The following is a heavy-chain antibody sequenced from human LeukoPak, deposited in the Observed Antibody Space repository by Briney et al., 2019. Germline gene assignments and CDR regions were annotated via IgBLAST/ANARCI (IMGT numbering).Heavy chain of an antibody. CDR2: IKSKTDGGTT. J-gene: IGHJ3*02. D-gene: IGHD1-1*01. Sequence: GGSLRLSCAASGFTFSNAWMSWVRQAPGKGLEWVGRIKSKTDGGTTDYAAPVKGRFTISRDDSKNTLYLQMNSLKTEDTAVYYCTTDLADDVTGAFDIWGQGTMVTVSS. CDR3: TTDLADDVTGAFDI. CDR1: GFTFSNAW. V-gene: IGHV3-15*01.